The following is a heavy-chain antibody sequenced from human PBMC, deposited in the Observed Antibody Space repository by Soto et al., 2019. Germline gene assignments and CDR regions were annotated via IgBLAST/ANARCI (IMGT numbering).Heavy chain of an antibody. Sequence: QVQLVQSGAEVKKPGSSVKVSCKASGGTFSSYAISWVRQAPGQGLEWMGGIIPIFGTANYAQKFQGRVTITADESTSTADMELISLRSEDTAVYYCARKRLGYCSSTSCYAPLNYYYGMDVWGQGTTVTVCS. V-gene: IGHV1-69*01. CDR1: GGTFSSYA. CDR2: IIPIFGTA. D-gene: IGHD2-2*01. J-gene: IGHJ6*02. CDR3: ARKRLGYCSSTSCYAPLNYYYGMDV.